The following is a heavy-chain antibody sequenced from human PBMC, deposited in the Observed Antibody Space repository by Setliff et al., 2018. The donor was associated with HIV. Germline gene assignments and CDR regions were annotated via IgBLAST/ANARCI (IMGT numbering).Heavy chain of an antibody. V-gene: IGHV4-34*01. D-gene: IGHD6-13*01. CDR3: AAARSWDPLLDY. Sequence: PSETLSLTCAVYGGSFSGYYWSWIRQPPGKGLEWIGEINHSGSTNYNPSLKSRVTISVDTSMDQSSLKLNSVTAADTAVYYCAAARSWDPLLDYWGQGTLVTVSS. CDR2: INHSGST. J-gene: IGHJ4*02. CDR1: GGSFSGYY.